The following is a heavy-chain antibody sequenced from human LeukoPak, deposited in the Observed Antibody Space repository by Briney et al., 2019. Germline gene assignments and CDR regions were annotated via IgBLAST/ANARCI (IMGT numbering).Heavy chain of an antibody. Sequence: GGSLRLSCAASGFTFSTYGMHWVRQAPGKGLEWVAVISYDGGNKYYADSVKGRFTISRDNSKNTLYLQMNSLRAEDTAVYYCAKDWGNWGYGYYFDHCGQGTLVTVSS. D-gene: IGHD7-27*01. J-gene: IGHJ4*02. CDR3: AKDWGNWGYGYYFDH. V-gene: IGHV3-30*18. CDR1: GFTFSTYG. CDR2: ISYDGGNK.